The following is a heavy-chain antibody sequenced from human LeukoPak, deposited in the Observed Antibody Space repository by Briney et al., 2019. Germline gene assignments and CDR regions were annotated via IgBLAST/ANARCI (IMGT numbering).Heavy chain of an antibody. CDR2: ISAYNGNT. V-gene: IGHV1-18*01. J-gene: IGHJ4*02. CDR1: GYTFTSYG. CDR3: ARHHAIVVVTADFDY. Sequence: ASVKVSCKASGYTFTSYGISWVRQAPGQGLEWMGWISAYNGNTNYAQKPQGRVTMTTDTSTSTAYMEPRSLRSDDTAVYYCARHHAIVVVTADFDYWGQGTLVTVSS. D-gene: IGHD2-21*02.